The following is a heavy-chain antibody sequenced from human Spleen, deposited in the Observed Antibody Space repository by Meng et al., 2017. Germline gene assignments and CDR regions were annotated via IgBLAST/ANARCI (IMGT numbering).Heavy chain of an antibody. CDR2: INHSGST. J-gene: IGHJ4*02. V-gene: IGHV4-34*01. CDR1: GGSFSDYY. CDR3: AGGGVVAWEVLQY. Sequence: VPLQPWGAGVVQPAEALALTCGGSGGSFSDYYWSWIRQPPGKGLEWIGEINHSGSTNYNPSLESRATISVDTSKNHFSLKLTSVTAADTAVYYCAGGGVVAWEVLQYLGQGTLVTVSS. D-gene: IGHD1-26*01.